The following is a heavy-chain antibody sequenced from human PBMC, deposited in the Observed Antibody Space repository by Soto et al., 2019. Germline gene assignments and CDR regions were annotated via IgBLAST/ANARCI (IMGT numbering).Heavy chain of an antibody. Sequence: PGGSLRLSCAASGFTFSSYAMSWVRQAPGKGLEWVSAISGSGGSTYYADSVKGRFTISRDNSKNTLYLQMNSLRAEDTAVYYCAQEDYYDSSGYGLIGYWGQGTLVTAPQ. V-gene: IGHV3-23*01. CDR1: GFTFSSYA. D-gene: IGHD3-22*01. CDR2: ISGSGGST. J-gene: IGHJ4*02. CDR3: AQEDYYDSSGYGLIGY.